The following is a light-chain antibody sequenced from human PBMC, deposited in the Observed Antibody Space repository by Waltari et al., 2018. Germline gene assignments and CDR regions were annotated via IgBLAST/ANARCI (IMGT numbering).Light chain of an antibody. J-gene: IGLJ2*01. CDR2: YDD. CDR3: QMWDTRRDIGI. V-gene: IGLV3-21*04. Sequence: SEALTQPPAVSVSPGETAKISCGGLNIGGGSVHWYQQKPGQAPVLVMQYDDDRRSGGAERFSGSNSGNTATLTSNNVAAGDEADYYCQMWDTRRDIGIFGGGTKLTVL. CDR1: NIGGGS.